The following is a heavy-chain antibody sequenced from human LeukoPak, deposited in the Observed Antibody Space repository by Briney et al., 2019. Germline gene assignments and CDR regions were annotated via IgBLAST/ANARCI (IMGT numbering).Heavy chain of an antibody. D-gene: IGHD1-1*01. CDR2: ISGGGENT. J-gene: IGHJ2*01. V-gene: IGHV3-23*01. CDR3: AKPRAMTTGVGRYFDL. Sequence: GRSLRLSCAASGFTFTSYAMSWIRQAPGKGLEWVSAISGGGENTYYADSVKGRFTISRDNYKNTLYLQMNSLRAEDTATYYCAKPRAMTTGVGRYFDLWGRGTLVTVSS. CDR1: GFTFTSYA.